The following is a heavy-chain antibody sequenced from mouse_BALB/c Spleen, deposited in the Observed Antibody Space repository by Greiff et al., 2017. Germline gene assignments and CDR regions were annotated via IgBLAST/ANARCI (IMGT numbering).Heavy chain of an antibody. CDR3: AGGYDGYYDAMDY. Sequence: VQLQQSGPELVKPGASMKISCKASGYSFTGYTMNWVKQSHGKNLEWIGLINPYNGGTSYNQKFKGKATLTVDKSSSTAYMELRSLTSEDSAVYYCAGGYDGYYDAMDYWGQGTSVTVSS. CDR2: INPYNGGT. V-gene: IGHV1-18*01. J-gene: IGHJ4*01. D-gene: IGHD2-3*01. CDR1: GYSFTGYT.